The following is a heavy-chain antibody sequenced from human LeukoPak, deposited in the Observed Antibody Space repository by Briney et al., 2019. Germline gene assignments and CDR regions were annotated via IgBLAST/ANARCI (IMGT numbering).Heavy chain of an antibody. V-gene: IGHV4-31*03. CDR3: ARDEVDYGERDSYYYGVDV. D-gene: IGHD4-17*01. J-gene: IGHJ6*02. Sequence: PSQTLSLTCTVSGGSISSGGYYWSWSRQHPGKGLEWIGCIHYSGSTYYNPSLKSRGTISIDTSKNQFSLRLNSVTAADTAVYYCARDEVDYGERDSYYYGVDVWGQGTTVTVPS. CDR2: IHYSGST. CDR1: GGSISSGGYY.